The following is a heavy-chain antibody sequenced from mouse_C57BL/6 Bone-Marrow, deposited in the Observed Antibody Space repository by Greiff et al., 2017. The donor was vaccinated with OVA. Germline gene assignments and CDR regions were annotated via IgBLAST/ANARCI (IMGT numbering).Heavy chain of an antibody. CDR2: INPNYGTN. J-gene: IGHJ4*01. D-gene: IGHD1-1*01. CDR3: ARADYLYAMDY. Sequence: EVQGVESGPELVKPGASVKISCKASGYSFTDYNMNWVKQSNGKSLEWIGVINPNYGTNSYNQKFKGKATLTVDQSSSPAYMQLNILTSEDSAVYCCARADYLYAMDYWGQGTSVTVSS. V-gene: IGHV1-39*01. CDR1: GYSFTDYN.